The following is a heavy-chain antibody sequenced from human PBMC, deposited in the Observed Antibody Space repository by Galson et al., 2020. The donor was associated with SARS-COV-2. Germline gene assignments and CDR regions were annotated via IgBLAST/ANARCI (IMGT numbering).Heavy chain of an antibody. CDR1: GFSFSDYY. Sequence: GESLKISCAASGFSFSDYYMSWIRQAPGKGLEWVAYITGGGSAIYYADSVKGRFTISRDNAKNSLYLQMSSLRVDDTAIYYCARTPRVGGYFDYWGQGTLVTVSS. J-gene: IGHJ4*02. CDR3: ARTPRVGGYFDY. D-gene: IGHD3-16*01. V-gene: IGHV3-11*04. CDR2: ITGGGSAI.